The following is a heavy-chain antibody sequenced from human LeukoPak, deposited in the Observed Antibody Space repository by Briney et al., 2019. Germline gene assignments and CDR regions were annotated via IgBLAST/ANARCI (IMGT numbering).Heavy chain of an antibody. CDR2: IYYSGST. CDR3: ARGSYGMDNSYYYYYMDV. Sequence: SETLSLTCTVSGGSISSGDYYWSWIRLPPGKGLEWIGYIYYSGSTYYNPSLKSRVTISVDTSKNQFSLKLSSVTAADTAVYYCARGSYGMDNSYYYYYMDVWGKGTTVTVSS. V-gene: IGHV4-30-4*02. D-gene: IGHD5-18*01. CDR1: GGSISSGDYY. J-gene: IGHJ6*03.